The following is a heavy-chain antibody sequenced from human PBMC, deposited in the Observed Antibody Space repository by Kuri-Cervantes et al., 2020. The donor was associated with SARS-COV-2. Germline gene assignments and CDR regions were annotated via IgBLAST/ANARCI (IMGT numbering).Heavy chain of an antibody. CDR3: ARRDTAKNDAFDI. V-gene: IGHV5-51*01. Sequence: KVSCKGSGYSFTSYWIGWVRQMPGKGLEWMGIIYPGDSGTRYSPSFQGQVTISADKSISTAYLQWSSLKASDTAMYYCARRDTAKNDAFDIWGQGTMVTVSS. CDR1: GYSFTSYW. CDR2: IYPGDSGT. J-gene: IGHJ3*02. D-gene: IGHD5-18*01.